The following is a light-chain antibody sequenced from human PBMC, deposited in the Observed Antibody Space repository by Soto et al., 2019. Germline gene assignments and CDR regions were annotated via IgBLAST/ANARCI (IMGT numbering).Light chain of an antibody. CDR2: DAS. CDR1: QSVSSY. CDR3: QQRSNWGLFT. Sequence: EIVLTQSPATLSLSPGERATLSCRASQSVSSYLAWYQQKPGQAPRLLIYDASNRATGIPARFSGSGSGTDFTLTISSLEPEDFAVYYWQQRSNWGLFTFGPGTKVDIK. V-gene: IGKV3-11*01. J-gene: IGKJ3*01.